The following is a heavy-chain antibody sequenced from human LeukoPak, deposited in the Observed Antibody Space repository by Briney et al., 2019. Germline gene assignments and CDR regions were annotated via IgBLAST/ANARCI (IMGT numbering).Heavy chain of an antibody. Sequence: GSLRLSCAASGFTFSSYWMSWVRQAPGKGLEWIGEINHSGRTNYNPSLKSRVTISVDTSKNQFSLKVSSVTAADTAVYYCARGVGLRSDFDIWGQGTMVTVSS. V-gene: IGHV4-34*01. J-gene: IGHJ3*02. CDR1: GFTFSSYW. CDR3: ARGVGLRSDFDI. CDR2: INHSGRT. D-gene: IGHD3-3*01.